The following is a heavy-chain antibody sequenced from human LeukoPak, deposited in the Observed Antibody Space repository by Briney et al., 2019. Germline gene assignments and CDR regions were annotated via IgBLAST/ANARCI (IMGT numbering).Heavy chain of an antibody. CDR2: INNDGSST. CDR1: GFTVSRNY. Sequence: PGGSLRLSCAASGFTVSRNYMSWVRQAPGKGLVWVSHINNDGSSTSYADSVKGRFTISRDNAKNTLYLQMNSLRAEDTAVYYCARGPNSQDYWGQGTLVTVSS. V-gene: IGHV3-74*01. D-gene: IGHD4-23*01. J-gene: IGHJ4*02. CDR3: ARGPNSQDY.